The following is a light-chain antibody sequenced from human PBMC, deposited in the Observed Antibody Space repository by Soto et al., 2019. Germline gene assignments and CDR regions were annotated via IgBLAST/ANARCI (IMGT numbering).Light chain of an antibody. CDR1: SNDVGGYNY. J-gene: IGLJ2*01. CDR2: DVT. V-gene: IGLV2-14*03. CDR3: SSYTRSSTLV. Sequence: QSVLTQPASVSGSPGQSITISCTGTSNDVGGYNYVSWYQQHPGKAPKLMIYDVTNRPSGVSNRFSGSKSSTTASLTISRLKADDEADYYCSSYTRSSTLVFGGGTKLTVL.